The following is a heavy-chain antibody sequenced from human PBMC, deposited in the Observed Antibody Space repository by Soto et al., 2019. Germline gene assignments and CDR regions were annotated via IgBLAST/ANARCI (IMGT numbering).Heavy chain of an antibody. V-gene: IGHV3-23*01. Sequence: GGSLRLSCAASGFTFSSYAMSWVRQAPGKGLEWVSAISGSGGSTYYAESVKGRFTISRDNSKNTLYLQMNSLRAEDTALFYCARTIYCSGSTCYNNWFDPWGQGTLVTVSS. CDR2: ISGSGGST. J-gene: IGHJ5*02. CDR3: ARTIYCSGSTCYNNWFDP. CDR1: GFTFSSYA. D-gene: IGHD2-15*01.